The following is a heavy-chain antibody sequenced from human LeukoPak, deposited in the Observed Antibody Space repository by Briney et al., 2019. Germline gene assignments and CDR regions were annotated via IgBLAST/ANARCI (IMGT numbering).Heavy chain of an antibody. J-gene: IGHJ4*02. D-gene: IGHD2-2*01. CDR1: GGSLSGYY. CDR3: ARGRRLGYCSSTSCQWGYYFDY. V-gene: IGHV4-34*01. Sequence: SETLSLTCAVYGGSLSGYYWSWIRQPPGKGLEWIGEINHSGSTNYNPSLKSRVTISVDTSKNQFSLKLSSVTAADTAVYYCARGRRLGYCSSTSCQWGYYFDYWGQGTLVTVSS. CDR2: INHSGST.